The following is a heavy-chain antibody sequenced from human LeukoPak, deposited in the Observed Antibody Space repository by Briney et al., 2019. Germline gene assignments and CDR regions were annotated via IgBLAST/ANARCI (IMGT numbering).Heavy chain of an antibody. CDR2: ISGDGGST. D-gene: IGHD4-17*01. Sequence: TGGSVRLSCAASVFTFHHYAVHWARQAPGKGRVGVSLISGDGGSTYYEDSVKGRFTISRDNSKNSLYLQMNSLRTEDTALYYCAKDRSSRTVTTLGYWGQGTLVTVSS. CDR1: VFTFHHYA. CDR3: AKDRSSRTVTTLGY. J-gene: IGHJ4*02. V-gene: IGHV3-43*02.